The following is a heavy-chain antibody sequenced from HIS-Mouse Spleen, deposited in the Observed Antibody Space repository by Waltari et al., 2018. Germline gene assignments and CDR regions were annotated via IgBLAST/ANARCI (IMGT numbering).Heavy chain of an antibody. CDR3: ASSYGYYYGMDV. CDR1: GGSISSSSYY. CDR2: INHSGST. D-gene: IGHD2-21*01. V-gene: IGHV4-39*07. J-gene: IGHJ6*02. Sequence: QLQLQESGPGLVKPSETLSLTCTVSGGSISSSSYYWGWSRQPPGKGLEWIGEINHSGSTNYNPSLKSRVTISVDTSKNQFSLKLSSVTAADTAVYYCASSYGYYYGMDVWGQGTTVTVSS.